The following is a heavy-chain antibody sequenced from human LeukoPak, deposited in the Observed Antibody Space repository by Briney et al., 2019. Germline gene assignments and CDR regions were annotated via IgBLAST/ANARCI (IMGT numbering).Heavy chain of an antibody. J-gene: IGHJ6*04. CDR2: ISGSGGST. CDR3: AELGITMIGGV. Sequence: GGSLRLSCAASGFTFSSYGMNWVRQALGKGLEWVSAISGSGGSTYYADSVKGRFTISRDNAKNSLYLQMNSLRAEDTAVYYCAELGITMIGGVWGKGTTVTISS. CDR1: GFTFSSYG. D-gene: IGHD3-10*02. V-gene: IGHV3-23*01.